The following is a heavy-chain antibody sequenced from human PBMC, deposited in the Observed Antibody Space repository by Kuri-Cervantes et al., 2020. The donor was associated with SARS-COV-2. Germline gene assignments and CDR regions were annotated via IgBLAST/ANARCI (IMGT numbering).Heavy chain of an antibody. D-gene: IGHD6-6*01. CDR3: ARYEIGERDSSSSYDY. CDR2: ISTYSGDT. CDR1: GYTFADYG. V-gene: IGHV1-18*04. J-gene: IGHJ4*02. Sequence: ASVKVSCKASGYTFADYGINWVRQAPGQGLEWMGWISTYSGDTSYAHKLQGRVTVTTDTSTSTAFVELRRLRSDDTAVYYCARYEIGERDSSSSYDYWGQGTLVTVSS.